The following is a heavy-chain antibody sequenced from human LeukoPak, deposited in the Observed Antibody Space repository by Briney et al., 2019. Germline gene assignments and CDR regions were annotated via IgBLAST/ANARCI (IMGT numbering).Heavy chain of an antibody. CDR1: GGSISSYY. D-gene: IGHD3-10*01. V-gene: IGHV4-59*01. Sequence: SETLSLTCTVSGGSISSYYWSWIRQPPGKGLEWIGYIYYSGSTNYNPSLKSRVTISVDTSKNQFSLKLSSVTAADTAVYYCARNAGGSGSPTDHQVDYWGRGTLVTVSS. J-gene: IGHJ4*02. CDR2: IYYSGST. CDR3: ARNAGGSGSPTDHQVDY.